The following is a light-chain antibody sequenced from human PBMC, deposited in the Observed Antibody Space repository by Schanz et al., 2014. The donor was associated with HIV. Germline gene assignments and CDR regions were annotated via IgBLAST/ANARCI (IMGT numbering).Light chain of an antibody. CDR1: SSDVGGFKY. Sequence: QSALTQPRSVSGSPGQSVTISCTGTSSDVGGFKYVSWYQQHPGKAPKLIVYDVTKRPSGVPDRFSGSKSGNTASLTVSGLQAEDEADYYCATWDDALNAWVFGGGTKLTVL. CDR3: ATWDDALNAWV. J-gene: IGLJ3*02. V-gene: IGLV2-11*01. CDR2: DVT.